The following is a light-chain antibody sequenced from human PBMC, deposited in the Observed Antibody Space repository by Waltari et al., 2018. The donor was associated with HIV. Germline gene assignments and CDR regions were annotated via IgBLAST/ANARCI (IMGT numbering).Light chain of an antibody. CDR1: SSDNGKYNL. J-gene: IGLJ2*01. Sequence: QSALTQPASVSGSPGQSINIPCTGTSSDNGKYNLVSWYQQYAGKAPKLLIYEGIKRPSGVSNRISGSKSANTASLTISGLQAEDEADYYCSSYGSSSNWLFGGGTKLTVL. CDR2: EGI. V-gene: IGLV2-23*01. CDR3: SSYGSSSNWL.